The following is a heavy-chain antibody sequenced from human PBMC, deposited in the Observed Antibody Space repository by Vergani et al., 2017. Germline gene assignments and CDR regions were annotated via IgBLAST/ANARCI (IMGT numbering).Heavy chain of an antibody. Sequence: QVQLQESGPGLVKPSETLSLTCTVSGGSISSYYWSWIRQPPGKGLEWIGYIYYSGSTNYNPSLKSRVTISVDTSKNQFSLKLSSVTAADTAVDYCARAGGSIAARVFDYWGQGTLVTVSS. V-gene: IGHV4-59*01. D-gene: IGHD6-6*01. CDR1: GGSISSYY. J-gene: IGHJ4*02. CDR3: ARAGGSIAARVFDY. CDR2: IYYSGST.